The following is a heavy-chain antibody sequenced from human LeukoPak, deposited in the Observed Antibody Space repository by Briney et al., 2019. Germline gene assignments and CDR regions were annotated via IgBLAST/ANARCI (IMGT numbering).Heavy chain of an antibody. CDR3: AKGATIFGVVRVFDY. D-gene: IGHD3-3*01. CDR1: GFTFDGYA. Sequence: GRSLRLSCAASGFTFDGYAMHWVRQAPGKGLEWVSGISWNSGSIGYADSVKGRFTISRDNAKNSLYLQMNSLRAEDTALYYCAKGATIFGVVRVFDYWGQGTLVTVSS. CDR2: ISWNSGSI. V-gene: IGHV3-9*01. J-gene: IGHJ4*02.